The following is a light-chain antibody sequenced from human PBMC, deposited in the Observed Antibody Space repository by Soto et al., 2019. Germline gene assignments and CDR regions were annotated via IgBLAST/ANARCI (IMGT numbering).Light chain of an antibody. CDR1: SSDVGAYNF. CDR2: DVN. J-gene: IGLJ1*01. CDR3: TSYTSISTYV. Sequence: QSVLTQPASVSGSPGQSISISCTGTSSDVGAYNFVSWYQQHPDKAPKLVIFDVNNRPSGVSNRFSGSKSGNTASLTISGLRAEDEADYYCTSYTSISTYVFGTETKVT. V-gene: IGLV2-14*01.